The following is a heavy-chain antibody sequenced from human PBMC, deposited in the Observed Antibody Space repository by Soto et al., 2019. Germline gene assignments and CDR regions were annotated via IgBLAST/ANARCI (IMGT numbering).Heavy chain of an antibody. D-gene: IGHD3-9*01. Sequence: ASVKVSCKASGYTFTGCYMHWVRQAPGQGLERMGWINPNSGGTNYAQKFQGRVTMTRDTSISTDYMELSRLRSDDTAVYYCARDGSRATRLRYFYWSLDYWGQGTLVTVSS. CDR1: GYTFTGCY. V-gene: IGHV1-2*02. J-gene: IGHJ4*02. CDR3: ARDGSRATRLRYFYWSLDY. CDR2: INPNSGGT.